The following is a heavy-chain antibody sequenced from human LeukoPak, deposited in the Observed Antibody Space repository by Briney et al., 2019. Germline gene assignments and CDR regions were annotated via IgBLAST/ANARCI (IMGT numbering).Heavy chain of an antibody. CDR3: AKPRAVGVSAFFDY. V-gene: IGHV3-23*01. CDR1: GFTFSSYA. CDR2: VSGSGGST. J-gene: IGHJ4*02. Sequence: GGSLRLSCAASGFTFSSYAMRWVRQAPGKGLEWVSSVSGSGGSTYYADSVKGRFTISRDNSKNTLYLQMNSLRAEDTAVYYCAKPRAVGVSAFFDYWGQGTLVTVSS. D-gene: IGHD6-25*01.